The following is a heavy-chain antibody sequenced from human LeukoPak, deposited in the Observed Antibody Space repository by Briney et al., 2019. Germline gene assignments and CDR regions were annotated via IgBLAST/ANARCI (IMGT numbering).Heavy chain of an antibody. J-gene: IGHJ4*02. CDR3: ARYSGYDEPFEY. CDR2: INPNSGGT. Sequence: ASVKVSCQASRYTFTGYYMHSVRQAPGQGLDWMGCINPNSGGTSYAQKFQGRVTMTRDTSVTTAYMELSRLRSDDTAVYYCARYSGYDEPFEYWGQGTLVTVSP. D-gene: IGHD5-12*01. V-gene: IGHV1-2*02. CDR1: RYTFTGYY.